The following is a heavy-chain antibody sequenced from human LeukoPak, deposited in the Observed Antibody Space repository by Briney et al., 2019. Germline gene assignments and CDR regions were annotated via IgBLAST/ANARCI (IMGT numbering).Heavy chain of an antibody. J-gene: IGHJ4*02. CDR2: IGTAGDT. D-gene: IGHD3-22*01. V-gene: IGHV3-13*01. Sequence: GGSLRLSCAASGFTFSSYDMHWVRQATGKGLEWVSAIGTAGDTYYPGSVKGRFTISRENAKNSLYLQMNSLRAGDTAVYYCARVVSSGYYDYWGQRTLVTVSS. CDR3: ARVVSSGYYDY. CDR1: GFTFSSYD.